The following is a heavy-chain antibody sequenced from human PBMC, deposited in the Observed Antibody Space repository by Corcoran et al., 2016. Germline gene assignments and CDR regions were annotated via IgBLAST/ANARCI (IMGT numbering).Heavy chain of an antibody. Sequence: QVTLKESGPALVKPTQTLTLTCTFSGFSLSTTAMRVSWIRQPPGKALEWLARIDWDDDKFYSTSLRSRLTISKDTSKNLVVLTMTNMDPLDTATYYCARISGYVMDVWGQGTTFTVSS. CDR1: GFSLSTTAMR. CDR3: ARISGYVMDV. J-gene: IGHJ6*02. CDR2: IDWDDDK. V-gene: IGHV2-70*04.